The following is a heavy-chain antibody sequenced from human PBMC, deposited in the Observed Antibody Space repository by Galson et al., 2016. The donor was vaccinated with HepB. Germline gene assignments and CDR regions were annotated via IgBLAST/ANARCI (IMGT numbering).Heavy chain of an antibody. D-gene: IGHD6-19*01. CDR3: ARGSGYTSAWYPGGIRY. Sequence: SLRLSCADSAFTFSSYTMTWVRQAPGKGLEWLSSISGGSSHMFYADSVKGRFTISRDNTENSLFLQMDSLRAEDTAIYYCARGSGYTSAWYPGGIRYWGQGTLVTVSS. J-gene: IGHJ4*02. V-gene: IGHV3-21*01. CDR2: ISGGSSHM. CDR1: AFTFSSYT.